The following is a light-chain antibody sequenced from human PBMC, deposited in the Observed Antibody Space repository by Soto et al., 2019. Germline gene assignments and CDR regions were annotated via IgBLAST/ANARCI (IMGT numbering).Light chain of an antibody. J-gene: IGKJ4*01. CDR3: QQYNNWPVT. CDR2: EAS. Sequence: EIVLTQSPATLSLSPGERATLSCRASQSVSSYLAWYQQKPGQAPRLLMYEASTRATGIAARFSGSGSGTEFTLTISGLQSEDFATYYCQQYNNWPVTFGGGTKV. V-gene: IGKV3D-15*01. CDR1: QSVSSY.